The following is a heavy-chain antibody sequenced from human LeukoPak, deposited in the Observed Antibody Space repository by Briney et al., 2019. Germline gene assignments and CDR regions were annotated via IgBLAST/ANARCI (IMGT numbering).Heavy chain of an antibody. D-gene: IGHD2-2*01. CDR2: IIPMLGIA. J-gene: IGHJ6*03. Sequence: ASVKVSCKASGGTFSSYTISWVRQAPGQGLEWMGRIIPMLGIANYAQKLQGRATITADKSTSTAYMELSSLRSEDTAVYYCARDGVVPAAIDYYYYYMDVWGKGTTVTVSS. CDR1: GGTFSSYT. V-gene: IGHV1-69*04. CDR3: ARDGVVPAAIDYYYYYMDV.